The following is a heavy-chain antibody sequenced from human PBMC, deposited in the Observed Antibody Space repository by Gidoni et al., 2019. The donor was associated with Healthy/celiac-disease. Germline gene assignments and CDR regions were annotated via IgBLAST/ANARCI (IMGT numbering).Heavy chain of an antibody. Sequence: QVQLVQSGAAVKKPGPSVQVSCKGAGYTFTRYAMHWVRQAPGQRLEWMGWINAGNGNTKYSPKFQGRVPLTRDTSASTAYMELSSLSSEDTAVYYCARDESGPYCGGDCYSGFDYWGQGTLVTVSS. CDR3: ARDESGPYCGGDCYSGFDY. CDR1: GYTFTRYA. CDR2: INAGNGNT. V-gene: IGHV1-3*01. J-gene: IGHJ4*02. D-gene: IGHD2-21*02.